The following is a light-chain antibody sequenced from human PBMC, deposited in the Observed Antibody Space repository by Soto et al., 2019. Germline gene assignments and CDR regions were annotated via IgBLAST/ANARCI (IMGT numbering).Light chain of an antibody. CDR3: QQRKIWPPLS. Sequence: EIVLTQSPATLSLSPGERATLSCRTSQSVSSYLVWYQQKPGQAPRLLIYDASNRATGIPARFSGSGSGTDFPLTISSLEPEDSAVYYCQQRKIWPPLSFGGGTKVEIK. V-gene: IGKV3-11*01. CDR2: DAS. CDR1: QSVSSY. J-gene: IGKJ4*01.